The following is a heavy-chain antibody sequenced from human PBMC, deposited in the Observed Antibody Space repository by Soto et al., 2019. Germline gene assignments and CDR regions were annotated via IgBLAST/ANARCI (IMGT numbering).Heavy chain of an antibody. D-gene: IGHD3-22*01. J-gene: IGHJ3*01. CDR3: ARHTPLGYNEGSGYADAVDV. CDR2: IYSSVTN. V-gene: IGHV4-39*01. Sequence: QLQLQESGPGLVKPSETLSLTCSVSGDSIKGGSYFWGWIRQPQGKGLEWLRRIYSSVTNFYTPSLKRRVTGAADTSKNQFSQRLSSVTAADTDIYCCARHTPLGYNEGSGYADAVDVWGQGTLATVS. CDR1: GDSIKGGSYF.